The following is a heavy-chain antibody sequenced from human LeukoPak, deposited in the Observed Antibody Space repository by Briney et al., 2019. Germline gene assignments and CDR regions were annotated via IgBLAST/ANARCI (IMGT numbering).Heavy chain of an antibody. CDR1: GFTFSSYA. V-gene: IGHV3-23*01. J-gene: IGHJ4*02. CDR3: AKDSDYGDFFDY. D-gene: IGHD4-17*01. CDR2: ISGSGGST. Sequence: GSLRLSCTASGFTFSSYAMSWVRQAPGKGLEWVSAISGSGGSTYYADSVKGRFTISRDNSKNTLYLQMNSLRAEDTAVYYCAKDSDYGDFFDYWGQGTLVTVSS.